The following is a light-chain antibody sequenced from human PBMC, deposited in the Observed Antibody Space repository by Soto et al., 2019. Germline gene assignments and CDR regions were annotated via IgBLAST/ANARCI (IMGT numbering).Light chain of an antibody. CDR3: QQYANSPIT. J-gene: IGKJ5*01. V-gene: IGKV3-20*01. CDR1: QSLHARY. Sequence: EIVLTQSPGTLSLSPGERAALSCRASQSLHARYFAWYQQRPGQAPRLLLFGTSSRATGIPDRFSGSGSGTDFTLATSRLEPEDFAVYYCQQYANSPITFGQGTRLEIK. CDR2: GTS.